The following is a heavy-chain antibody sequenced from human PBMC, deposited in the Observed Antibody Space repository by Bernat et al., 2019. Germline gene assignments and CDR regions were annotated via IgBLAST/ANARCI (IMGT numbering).Heavy chain of an antibody. D-gene: IGHD3-22*01. CDR3: ARNTYYYDSSGYLSDY. Sequence: QVQLVESGGGVVQPGRSLRLSCAASGFTFSSYGMHWVRQAPGKGLEWVAVIWYDGSNKYYAESVKGRFTIPRDNSKNTMYLQMNSLRAEDTAVYYCARNTYYYDSSGYLSDYWGQGPLVTVSS. J-gene: IGHJ4*02. CDR1: GFTFSSYG. V-gene: IGHV3-33*01. CDR2: IWYDGSNK.